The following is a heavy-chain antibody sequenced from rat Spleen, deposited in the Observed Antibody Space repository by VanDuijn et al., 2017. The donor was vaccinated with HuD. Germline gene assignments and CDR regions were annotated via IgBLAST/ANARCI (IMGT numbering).Heavy chain of an antibody. V-gene: IGHV2S30*01. D-gene: IGHD4-1*01. CDR1: DFSLTGNN. Sequence: QVQLKESGPGLVRPSQTLSLTCTVSDFSLTGNNFHWVRQPPGKGLEWMGRMRYDGDTSYNSALKSRLNISRDTSKSQVFLKMNSLQTEDTAMYFCARSGRDWGQGVMVTVSS. CDR2: MRYDGDT. CDR3: ARSGRD. J-gene: IGHJ2*01.